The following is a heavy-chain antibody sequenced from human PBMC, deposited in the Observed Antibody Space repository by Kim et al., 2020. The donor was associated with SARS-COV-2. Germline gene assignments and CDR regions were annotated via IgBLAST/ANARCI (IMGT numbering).Heavy chain of an antibody. CDR1: GFTVSSNS. CDR3: ARSRRISGGKAFDI. J-gene: IGHJ3*02. V-gene: IGHV3-66*02. D-gene: IGHD3-16*01. CDR2: IYSGGST. Sequence: GGSLRLSCAASGFTVSSNSMSWVRQAPGKGLEWVSGIYSGGSTYYADSVKGRFTISRDNYKNTLYLQMNSLRAEDTAVYYCARSRRISGGKAFDIWGQGTMVTVSS.